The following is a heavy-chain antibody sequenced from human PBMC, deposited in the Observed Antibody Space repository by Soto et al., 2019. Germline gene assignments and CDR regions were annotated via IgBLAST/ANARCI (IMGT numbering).Heavy chain of an antibody. Sequence: ASVKVSCKASGYTFTGYYMHWVRQAPGQGLEWMGWINPNSGGTDYAQKFQGRVTMTRDTSISTAYMELSRLRSDDTAVYYCARLTYYDFWSGYSYYFDYWGQGTLVTVSS. CDR1: GYTFTGYY. V-gene: IGHV1-2*02. J-gene: IGHJ4*02. CDR3: ARLTYYDFWSGYSYYFDY. D-gene: IGHD3-3*01. CDR2: INPNSGGT.